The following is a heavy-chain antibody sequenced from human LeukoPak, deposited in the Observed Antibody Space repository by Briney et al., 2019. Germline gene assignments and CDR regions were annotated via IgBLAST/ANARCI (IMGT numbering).Heavy chain of an antibody. Sequence: ASVKVSCKASGYTFTSYDINWVRQATGQGLEWMGWMNPNSGNTGYAQKFQGRVAMTTDTSTSTAYMELSSLRSEDTAVYYCATLIHTAMVTVYYFDYWGQGTLVTVSS. J-gene: IGHJ4*02. D-gene: IGHD5-18*01. CDR3: ATLIHTAMVTVYYFDY. CDR2: MNPNSGNT. CDR1: GYTFTSYD. V-gene: IGHV1-8*02.